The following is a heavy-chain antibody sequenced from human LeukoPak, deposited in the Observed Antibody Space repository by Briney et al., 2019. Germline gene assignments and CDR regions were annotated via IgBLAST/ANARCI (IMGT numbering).Heavy chain of an antibody. V-gene: IGHV3-23*01. CDR1: GFTFSSYA. J-gene: IGHJ4*02. CDR3: AKAPVTSCRGAYCYPFDS. D-gene: IGHD2-21*01. CDR2: ISGSGGST. Sequence: GGSLRLSCAASGFTFSSYAMGWVRQAPGKGLEWVSAISGSGGSTYYADSVKGRFTISRDNSKNTLYLQMNSLRAEDAAVYFCAKAPVTSCRGAYCYPFDSWGQGTLVTVSS.